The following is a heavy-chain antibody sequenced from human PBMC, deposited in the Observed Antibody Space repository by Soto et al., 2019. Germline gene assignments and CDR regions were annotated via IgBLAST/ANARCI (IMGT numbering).Heavy chain of an antibody. CDR1: GYTFTGYY. J-gene: IGHJ6*03. Sequence: GASVKVCCKASGYTFTGYYMHWVRQAPGQGLEWMGWINPNSGGTNYAQKFQGWVTMTRDTSISTAYMELSRLRSDDTAVYYCARDSGSYSSYYYMDVWGKGTTVTAP. V-gene: IGHV1-2*04. D-gene: IGHD1-26*01. CDR3: ARDSGSYSSYYYMDV. CDR2: INPNSGGT.